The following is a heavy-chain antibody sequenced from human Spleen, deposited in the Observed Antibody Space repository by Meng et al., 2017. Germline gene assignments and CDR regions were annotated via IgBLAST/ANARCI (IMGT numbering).Heavy chain of an antibody. Sequence: SVKVSCKASGGTFSNYAISWVRQAPGQGLEWMGGIIPMFVTGNYAQKFQDRVTITADESTSTAYMELSSLRSEDTAVYYCAKCLRRGYDCSLSSGMDVWGQGTTVTVSS. CDR3: AKCLRRGYDCSLSSGMDV. D-gene: IGHD3-22*01. V-gene: IGHV1-69*13. CDR1: GGTFSNYA. J-gene: IGHJ6*02. CDR2: IIPMFVTG.